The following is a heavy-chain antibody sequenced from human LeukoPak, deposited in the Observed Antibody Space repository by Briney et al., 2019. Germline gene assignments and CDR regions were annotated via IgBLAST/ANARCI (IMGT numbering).Heavy chain of an antibody. V-gene: IGHV4-30-2*01. CDR3: ARVVHEQWLVRPDAFDI. CDR1: GGSISSGGHS. J-gene: IGHJ3*02. D-gene: IGHD6-19*01. CDR2: SYHSGST. Sequence: SQTLSLTCAVSGGSISSGGHSWSWIRQPPGKGLEWIGYSYHSGSTYYNPSLKSRVTISVDRSKNQFSLKLSSVTAADTAVYYCARVVHEQWLVRPDAFDIWGQGTMVTVSS.